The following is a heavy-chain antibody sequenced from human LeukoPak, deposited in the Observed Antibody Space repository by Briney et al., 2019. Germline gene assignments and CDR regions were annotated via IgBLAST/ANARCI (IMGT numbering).Heavy chain of an antibody. CDR2: ISAYNGNT. J-gene: IGHJ4*02. CDR1: GYTFTSYG. Sequence: ASVKVSCKASGYTFTSYGTSWVRQAPGQGLEWMGWISAYNGNTNYAQKFQGRVTITADKSTSTAYMELSSLRSEDTAVYYCAREGDYGDCFDYWGQGTLVTVSS. D-gene: IGHD4-17*01. V-gene: IGHV1-18*01. CDR3: AREGDYGDCFDY.